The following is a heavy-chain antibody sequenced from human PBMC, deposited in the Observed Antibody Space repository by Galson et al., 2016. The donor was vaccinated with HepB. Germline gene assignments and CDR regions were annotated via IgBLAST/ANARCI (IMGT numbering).Heavy chain of an antibody. CDR3: ARGGGFYGLGSYYSCFDP. CDR2: INPNSGGT. V-gene: IGHV1-2*02. D-gene: IGHD3-10*01. Sequence: SVKVSCKASGYTFTAYYMHWVRQAPGQGLEWMGWINPNSGGTHYAQKFQGRVTMTRDTSTSTAYMELSSLRSDDTAVYYCARGGGFYGLGSYYSCFDPWGQGTLVTVSS. J-gene: IGHJ5*02. CDR1: GYTFTAYY.